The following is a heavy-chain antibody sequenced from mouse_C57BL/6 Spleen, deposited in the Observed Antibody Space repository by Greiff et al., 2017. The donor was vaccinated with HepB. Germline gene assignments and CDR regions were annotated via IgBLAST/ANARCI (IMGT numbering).Heavy chain of an antibody. J-gene: IGHJ3*01. CDR3: AIPPYDYDEKGFAY. D-gene: IGHD2-4*01. V-gene: IGHV1-69*01. CDR1: GYTFTSYW. CDR2: IDPSDSYT. Sequence: QVQLQQSGAELVMPGASVKLSCKASGYTFTSYWMHWVKQRPGQGLEWIGEIDPSDSYTNYNQKFKGKSTLTVDKSSSTAYMQLSSLTSEDSAVYYCAIPPYDYDEKGFAYWGQGTLVTVSA.